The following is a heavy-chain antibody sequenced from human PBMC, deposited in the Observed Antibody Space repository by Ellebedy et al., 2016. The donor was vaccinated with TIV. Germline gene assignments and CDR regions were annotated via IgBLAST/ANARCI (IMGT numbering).Heavy chain of an antibody. Sequence: GESLKISCTASGFTVSGGWMNWVRQAPGKGLEWVSNIRPSSDSKTYVDFVKGRFTIFRDNAKNSLSLQLDNLRDEDTAVYYCARDDKWGFDHWGQGALVTVSS. CDR1: GFTVSGGW. D-gene: IGHD3-16*01. CDR3: ARDDKWGFDH. CDR2: IRPSSDSK. V-gene: IGHV3-48*02. J-gene: IGHJ4*02.